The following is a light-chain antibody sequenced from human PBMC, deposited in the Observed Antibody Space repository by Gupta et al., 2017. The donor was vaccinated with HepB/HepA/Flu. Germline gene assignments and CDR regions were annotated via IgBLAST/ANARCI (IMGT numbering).Light chain of an antibody. J-gene: IGKJ1*01. V-gene: IGKV1-5*03. CDR3: QQYNAFPT. Sequence: DIQMTQSPSTLSASIGDKITTTCRASQSIGSWLAWYQQTPGKAPKLLIYKASSLQSAVPSRFSGSGSGTEFTLTISSLQPDDFATYYCQQYNAFPTFGQGTKVEIK. CDR1: QSIGSW. CDR2: KAS.